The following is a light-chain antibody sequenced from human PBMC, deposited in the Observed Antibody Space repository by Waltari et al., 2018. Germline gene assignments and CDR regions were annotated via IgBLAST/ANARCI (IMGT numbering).Light chain of an antibody. CDR2: TNT. CDR1: GPNIGAGCV. Sequence: QSVLTQPPSVSGAPEQGVTISCTGGGPNIGAGCVVNWHQQFPGTATKLRIFTNTNRPSGVPDRFSGSRSGASASLAITGLQAEDEGYYYCQSFDTNLSVIFGGGTKLTVL. CDR3: QSFDTNLSVI. J-gene: IGLJ2*01. V-gene: IGLV1-40*01.